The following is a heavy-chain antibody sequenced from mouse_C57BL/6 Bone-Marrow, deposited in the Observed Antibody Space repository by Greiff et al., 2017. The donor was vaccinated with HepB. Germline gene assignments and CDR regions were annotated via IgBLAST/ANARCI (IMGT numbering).Heavy chain of an antibody. CDR1: GYTFTSYW. CDR3: ARYGTVVEYFDV. Sequence: QVQLQQPGAELVRPGSSVKLSCKASGYTFTSYWMHWVKQRPIQGLEWIGNIDPSDSETHYNQKFKDKATLTVDKSSSTAYMQLSSLTSEDSAVYYCARYGTVVEYFDVWGTGTTVTVSS. J-gene: IGHJ1*03. V-gene: IGHV1-52*01. CDR2: IDPSDSET. D-gene: IGHD1-1*01.